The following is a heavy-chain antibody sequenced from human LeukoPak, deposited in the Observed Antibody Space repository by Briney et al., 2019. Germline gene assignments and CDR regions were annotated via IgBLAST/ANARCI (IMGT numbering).Heavy chain of an antibody. D-gene: IGHD2-15*01. CDR2: INPHSGDT. V-gene: IGHV1-18*04. CDR3: AKSGLNRFDY. J-gene: IGHJ4*02. CDR1: GYTFTGYY. Sequence: ASVKVSCKASGYTFTGYYIHWVRQAPGQGLEWVGWINPHSGDTNYAQKLQGRVTMTTDTSTSTAYMELRSLRSDDTAVYYCAKSGLNRFDYWGQGTLVTVSS.